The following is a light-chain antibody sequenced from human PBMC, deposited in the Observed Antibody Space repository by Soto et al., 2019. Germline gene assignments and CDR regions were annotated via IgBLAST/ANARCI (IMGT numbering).Light chain of an antibody. CDR3: QQYASSWT. V-gene: IGKV3-20*01. CDR2: GAS. J-gene: IGKJ1*01. CDR1: QSVSSFY. Sequence: EIVLKQSPSTLSLSPGDRATLSCRASQSVSSFYLAWYQQKTGQAPRLLIYGASSRATGIPDRFSGSGSGTDFTLSISRLEPEDFAVYYCQQYASSWTYGQGTKVAIK.